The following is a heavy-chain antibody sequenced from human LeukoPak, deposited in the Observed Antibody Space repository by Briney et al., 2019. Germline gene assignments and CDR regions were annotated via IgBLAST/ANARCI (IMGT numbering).Heavy chain of an antibody. J-gene: IGHJ4*02. CDR1: GFTFSNFA. Sequence: PGGSLGLSCAVSGFTFSNFAMHWVRLAPGKGLHWVSFISYDRSRKYYADSVKGRFTIPRDSSNSTVSLDMNSLGREDTAVYFCARDHSYGYAYSFDFWGRGTLVSVSS. D-gene: IGHD5-18*01. CDR2: ISYDRSRK. CDR3: ARDHSYGYAYSFDF. V-gene: IGHV3-30*03.